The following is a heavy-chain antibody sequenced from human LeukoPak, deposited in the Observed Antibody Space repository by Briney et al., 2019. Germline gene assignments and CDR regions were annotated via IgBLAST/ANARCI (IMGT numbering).Heavy chain of an antibody. CDR1: GFTFSSYG. V-gene: IGHV3-30*02. Sequence: PGGALRLSCAASGFTFSSYGMHWVRQAPGKGVEWVAFIRYDGSNKYYADSVKGRFTISRDNSKNTLYLQMNSLRAEDTAVYYCAKTDIAVAHYFDYWGQGTLVTVSS. CDR2: IRYDGSNK. D-gene: IGHD6-19*01. CDR3: AKTDIAVAHYFDY. J-gene: IGHJ4*02.